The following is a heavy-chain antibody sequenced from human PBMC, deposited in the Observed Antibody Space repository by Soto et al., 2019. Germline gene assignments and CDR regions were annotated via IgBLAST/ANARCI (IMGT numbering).Heavy chain of an antibody. CDR3: VRGEGGWETY. CDR1: EFTFSNYA. D-gene: IGHD6-19*01. J-gene: IGHJ4*02. CDR2: ISYGGGTT. V-gene: IGHV3-23*01. Sequence: PGGSLRLSCAASEFTFSNYAMSWVRQAPGKGLEWVSAISYGGGTTYYADSVKGRFTISRDNSKYTLYLQMNSLRAEDTAVYYCVRGEGGWETYWGQGTLVTVSS.